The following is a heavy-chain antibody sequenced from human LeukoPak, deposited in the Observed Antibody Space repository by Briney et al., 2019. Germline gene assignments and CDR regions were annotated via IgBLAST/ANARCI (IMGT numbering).Heavy chain of an antibody. Sequence: GSLILSCAASGFAFNFYAMSWLRQPPGKGLEWVSTINANSGTTSYAASVRGRFTISRDNSKNTLYLQVNTLRADDTAVYYCAKPISGGLAVTADWFHPWGQGTLVVVSS. D-gene: IGHD6-19*01. CDR2: INANSGTT. CDR3: AKPISGGLAVTADWFHP. V-gene: IGHV3-23*01. CDR1: GFAFNFYA. J-gene: IGHJ5*01.